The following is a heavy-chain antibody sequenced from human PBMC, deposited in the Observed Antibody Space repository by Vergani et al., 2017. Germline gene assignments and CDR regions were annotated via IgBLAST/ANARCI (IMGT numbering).Heavy chain of an antibody. Sequence: QVQLEESGPGLVKPSETLSLTCTVSGGSFNTYYWSWIRQSPGKGLEWIGYIYSTGSTYYNPSLESRVTMSVDTSKSQFSLKLSSVTAADTAVYYCTRHWAVVAANNWFDPWGQGTLVTVPS. D-gene: IGHD2-15*01. CDR3: TRHWAVVAANNWFDP. CDR2: IYSTGST. CDR1: GGSFNTYY. V-gene: IGHV4-59*04. J-gene: IGHJ5*02.